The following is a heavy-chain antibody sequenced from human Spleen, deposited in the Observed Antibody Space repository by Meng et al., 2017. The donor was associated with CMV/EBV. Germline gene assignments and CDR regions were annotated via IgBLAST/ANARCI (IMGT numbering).Heavy chain of an antibody. CDR2: ISSSSTYI. CDR3: ARDRVTVGYCSSISCPTLGGYFDL. D-gene: IGHD2-2*01. J-gene: IGHJ2*01. Sequence: MAWVRQAPGKGLEWVSSISSSSTYIYYADSVKGRFTISRDNAKNSLYLQMNSLRVEDTAVYYCARDRVTVGYCSSISCPTLGGYFDLWGRGTLVTVSS. V-gene: IGHV3-21*01.